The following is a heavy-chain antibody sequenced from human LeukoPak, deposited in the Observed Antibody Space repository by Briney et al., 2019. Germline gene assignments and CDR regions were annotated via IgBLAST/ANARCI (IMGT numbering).Heavy chain of an antibody. D-gene: IGHD1-1*01. CDR1: GGSINRYY. V-gene: IGHV4-59*01. Sequence: SETLSLTCTVSGGSINRYYWSWIRQSPGKGLEWIAWIYYTETTNYNPSLKSRVTISVDTSKNQFSLRLTSVTAADTAVYFCAREWGTGSSDYWGQGILVTVSS. J-gene: IGHJ4*02. CDR3: AREWGTGSSDY. CDR2: IYYTETT.